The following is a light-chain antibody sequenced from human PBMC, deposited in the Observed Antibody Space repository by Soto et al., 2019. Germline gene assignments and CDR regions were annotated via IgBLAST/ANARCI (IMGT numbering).Light chain of an antibody. J-gene: IGKJ4*01. CDR1: QSVSDN. Sequence: EIVLTQSPATLSVSPGERVTLSCRASQSVSDNLAWYQQKPGQAPRLLIYGASIRATDIPARFSGSGSGTEFSLTISSLQSEDFAVYYCQQYKDWPLTFGGGTKVEIK. V-gene: IGKV3D-15*01. CDR2: GAS. CDR3: QQYKDWPLT.